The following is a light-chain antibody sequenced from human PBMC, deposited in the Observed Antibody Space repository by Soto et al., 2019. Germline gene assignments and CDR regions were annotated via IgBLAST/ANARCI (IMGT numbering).Light chain of an antibody. V-gene: IGKV3-20*01. Sequence: EIVLTQSPGTLSLSPGERATLSCRASQSLTNNYFAWYQQKPGRALRLLIDGASTRATGIPDRFSGSGSGTDFTLKISRVEAEDVALYYCMQTIQLPITFGQGTKVDIK. CDR3: MQTIQLPIT. CDR2: GAS. CDR1: QSLTNNY. J-gene: IGKJ1*01.